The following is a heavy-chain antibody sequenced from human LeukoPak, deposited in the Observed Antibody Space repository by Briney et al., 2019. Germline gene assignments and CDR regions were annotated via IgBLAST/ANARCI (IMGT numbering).Heavy chain of an antibody. J-gene: IGHJ5*02. Sequence: SETLSLTCAVYSGSFSGYYWTWFRQPPGKGLEWIGEFNHNWGAKYNPSLQSRVTISVDTSKNQFSLKLSSVTAADTAVYYCAKRPNPTHCSSTSCYNRWFDPWGQGTLVTVSS. CDR2: FNHNWGA. V-gene: IGHV4-34*01. CDR3: AKRPNPTHCSSTSCYNRWFDP. D-gene: IGHD2-2*02. CDR1: SGSFSGYY.